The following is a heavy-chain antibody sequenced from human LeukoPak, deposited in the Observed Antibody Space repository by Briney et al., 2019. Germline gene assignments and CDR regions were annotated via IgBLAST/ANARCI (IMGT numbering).Heavy chain of an antibody. Sequence: GASLKISCKGSGYSFTSYWIGWVRQMPGKGLEWMGIIYPGDSDTRYSPSFQGQVTISADKSISTAYLQWSSLKASDTAMYYCARPLDYYDSSGYYGAFDIWGQGTMVTVSS. CDR2: IYPGDSDT. D-gene: IGHD3-22*01. CDR3: ARPLDYYDSSGYYGAFDI. J-gene: IGHJ3*02. CDR1: GYSFTSYW. V-gene: IGHV5-51*03.